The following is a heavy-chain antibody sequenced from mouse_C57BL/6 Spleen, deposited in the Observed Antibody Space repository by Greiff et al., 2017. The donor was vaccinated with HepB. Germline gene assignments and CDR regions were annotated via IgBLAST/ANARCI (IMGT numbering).Heavy chain of an antibody. CDR3: ASDYGSSYEYFDV. V-gene: IGHV1-4*01. Sequence: VQLQQSGAELARPGASVKMSCKASGYTFTSYTMHWVKQRPGQGLEWIGYINPSSGYTKYNQKSKDKATLTADKSSSTAYMQLSSLTSEDSAVYYSASDYGSSYEYFDVWGTGTTVTVSS. CDR1: GYTFTSYT. J-gene: IGHJ1*03. D-gene: IGHD1-1*01. CDR2: INPSSGYT.